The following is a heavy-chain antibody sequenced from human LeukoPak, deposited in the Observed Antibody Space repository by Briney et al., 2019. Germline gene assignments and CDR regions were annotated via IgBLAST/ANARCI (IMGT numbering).Heavy chain of an antibody. CDR2: IAYDGGNK. CDR3: ARDSSPWYYYDRSGSNGFDP. J-gene: IGHJ5*02. D-gene: IGHD3-22*01. V-gene: IGHV3-30-3*01. Sequence: GGSLRLSCAASGFTFSSYAIHWVRQAPGKGLEWVAVIAYDGGNKYYVDSVKGRFTISRDNSKNTLFLQMNSLRAEDTAVYYCARDSSPWYYYDRSGSNGFDPWGQGTLVTVSS. CDR1: GFTFSSYA.